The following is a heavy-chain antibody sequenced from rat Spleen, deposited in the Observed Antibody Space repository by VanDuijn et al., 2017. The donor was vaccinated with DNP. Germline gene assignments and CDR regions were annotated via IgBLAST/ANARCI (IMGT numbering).Heavy chain of an antibody. CDR3: ARPDY. Sequence: EVKLVESGGGLVQPGRSLKLSCAASGFTFSSYWMYWIRQAPKKGLEWVATISYEGSSTYYRDSVKGRFTISRDNAKSTLYLQMDSLRSEDTATYYCARPDYWGQGVMVTVSS. V-gene: IGHV5-29*01. CDR1: GFTFSSYW. CDR2: ISYEGSST. J-gene: IGHJ2*01.